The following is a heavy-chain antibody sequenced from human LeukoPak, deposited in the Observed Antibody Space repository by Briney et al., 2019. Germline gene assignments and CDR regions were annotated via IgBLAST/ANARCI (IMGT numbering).Heavy chain of an antibody. V-gene: IGHV1-46*01. J-gene: IGHJ5*02. Sequence: ASVKVSCKASGYTFTSYGIRWVRQAPGQGLEWMGIINPSGGSTSYAQKFQGRVTMTRDTSTSTVYMELSSLRSEDTAAYYCARVYGDYVWWFDPWGQGTLVTVSS. D-gene: IGHD4-17*01. CDR2: INPSGGST. CDR1: GYTFTSYG. CDR3: ARVYGDYVWWFDP.